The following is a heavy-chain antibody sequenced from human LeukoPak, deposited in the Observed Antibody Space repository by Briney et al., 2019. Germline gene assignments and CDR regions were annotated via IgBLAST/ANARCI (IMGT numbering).Heavy chain of an antibody. D-gene: IGHD3-22*01. V-gene: IGHV3-30*18. Sequence: QPGGSLRLSCAASGFTFSSYGMHWVRQAPGKGLEWVAVISSDGSSKYYADSVKGRFTISRDNSKNTLYLQMNSLRAEDTALYYCANENYYDSSANVDYWGQGTLVTVSS. CDR2: ISSDGSSK. CDR1: GFTFSSYG. CDR3: ANENYYDSSANVDY. J-gene: IGHJ4*02.